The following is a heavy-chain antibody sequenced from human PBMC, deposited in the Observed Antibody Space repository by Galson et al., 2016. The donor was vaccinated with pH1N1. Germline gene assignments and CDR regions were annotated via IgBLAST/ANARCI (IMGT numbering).Heavy chain of an antibody. CDR3: AHSLYGDYVGWFDP. CDR2: IYWNDDK. J-gene: IGHJ5*02. Sequence: PALVKPTQTLMLTCTFSGFSLSTSGVGVGWIRQPPGKALEWLALIYWNDDKRYSPSLKSRLTITKDTSKNQVVLTMTNMDPVDTAKYYCAHSLYGDYVGWFDPGGQGTLVTVSP. V-gene: IGHV2-5*01. D-gene: IGHD4-17*01. CDR1: GFSLSTSGVG.